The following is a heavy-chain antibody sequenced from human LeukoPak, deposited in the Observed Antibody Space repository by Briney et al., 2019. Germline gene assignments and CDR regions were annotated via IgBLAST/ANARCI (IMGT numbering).Heavy chain of an antibody. D-gene: IGHD6-13*01. Sequence: SQTLSLTCAISGDSVSSNSAAWQSIRQSPSRGLEWLGRTYYRSKWYNHYAVSVKSRITINPETSKNQFSLQLNSVTPEDTAMYYCARISFNSSPVWGQGTLVTVSS. CDR3: ARISFNSSPV. CDR2: TYYRSKWYN. CDR1: GDSVSSNSAA. V-gene: IGHV6-1*01. J-gene: IGHJ4*02.